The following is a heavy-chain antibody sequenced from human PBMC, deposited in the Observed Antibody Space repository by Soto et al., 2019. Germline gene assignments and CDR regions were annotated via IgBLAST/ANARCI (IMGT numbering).Heavy chain of an antibody. CDR2: IIPIFGTA. D-gene: IGHD1-26*01. J-gene: IGHJ5*02. CDR3: ARLGSGLIVGTTSWFPP. V-gene: IGHV1-69*12. CDR1: GGTFSSYA. Sequence: QVQLVQSGAEVKKPGSSVKVSCKASGGTFSSYAISWVRQAPGQGLEWMGGIIPIFGTANYAQKFQGRVTVTEHHSHSTAHMELNRLRSGDLPMYYCARLGSGLIVGTTSWFPPWGQGPLVTVYS.